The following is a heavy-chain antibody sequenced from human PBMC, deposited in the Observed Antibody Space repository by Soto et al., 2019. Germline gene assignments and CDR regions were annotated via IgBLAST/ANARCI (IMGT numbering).Heavy chain of an antibody. Sequence: ASVKVSCKVSGYTLTELSMHWVRQAPGKGLEWMGGFDPEDGDTIYAQKFQGRVTMTEDTSTDTAYMELSSLRSEDTAVYCCATVAVVAATSHDAFDIWEQATMV. CDR3: ATVAVVAATSHDAFDI. V-gene: IGHV1-24*01. D-gene: IGHD2-15*01. CDR1: GYTLTELS. CDR2: FDPEDGDT. J-gene: IGHJ3*02.